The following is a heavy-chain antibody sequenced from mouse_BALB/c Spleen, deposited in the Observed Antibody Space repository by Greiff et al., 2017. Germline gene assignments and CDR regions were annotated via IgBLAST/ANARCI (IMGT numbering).Heavy chain of an antibody. Sequence: VQLQQSGAELVKPGASVKLSCTASGFNIKDTYMHWVKQRPEQGLEWIGRIDPANGNTKYDPKFQGKATITADTSSNTAYLQLSSLTSEDTAVYYCAPDGNYFEAMDYRGQGTSVTVSS. V-gene: IGHV14-3*02. J-gene: IGHJ4*01. D-gene: IGHD2-1*01. CDR1: GFNIKDTY. CDR3: APDGNYFEAMDY. CDR2: IDPANGNT.